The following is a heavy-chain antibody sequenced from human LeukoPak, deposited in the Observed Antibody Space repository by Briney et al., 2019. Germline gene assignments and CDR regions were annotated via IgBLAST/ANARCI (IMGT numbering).Heavy chain of an antibody. CDR1: GFTFSSYG. CDR3: AKDRARYYYGSGSYDY. D-gene: IGHD3-10*01. J-gene: IGHJ4*02. CDR2: IWYDGSNK. Sequence: PGRSLRLSCAASGFTFSSYGMHWVRQAPGKGLEWVAVIWYDGSNKYYADSVKGRFTIYRDNSKNTLYLQMNSLRAEDTAVYYCAKDRARYYYGSGSYDYWGQGTLVTVPS. V-gene: IGHV3-33*06.